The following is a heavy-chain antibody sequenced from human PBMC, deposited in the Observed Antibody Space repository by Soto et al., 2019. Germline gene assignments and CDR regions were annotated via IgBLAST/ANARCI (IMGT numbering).Heavy chain of an antibody. Sequence: PSETLSLTCTVSGGSISSSSYYWGWIRQPPGKGLEWIGSIYYSGSTYYNPSLKSRVTMSVDTSKNQFSLKLSSVTAADTAVYYCARHAMATANFDYWGQGTLVTVPQ. CDR3: ARHAMATANFDY. D-gene: IGHD5-18*01. V-gene: IGHV4-39*01. CDR2: IYYSGST. J-gene: IGHJ4*02. CDR1: GGSISSSSYY.